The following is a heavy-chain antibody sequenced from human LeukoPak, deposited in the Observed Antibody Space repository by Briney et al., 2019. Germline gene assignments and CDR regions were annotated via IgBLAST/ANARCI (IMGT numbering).Heavy chain of an antibody. J-gene: IGHJ6*02. V-gene: IGHV1-2*02. CDR3: ARDISPTLRLGGDYYYYGMDV. CDR1: GYTFTGYY. CDR2: INPNSGGI. Sequence: ASVKVSCKASGYTFTGYYIHWVRQAPGQGLEWMGWINPNSGGINYARKFQGRVTMTRDTSISTAYMELSRLRSDDTAVYYCARDISPTLRLGGDYYYYGMDVWGQGTTVTVSS. D-gene: IGHD3-16*01.